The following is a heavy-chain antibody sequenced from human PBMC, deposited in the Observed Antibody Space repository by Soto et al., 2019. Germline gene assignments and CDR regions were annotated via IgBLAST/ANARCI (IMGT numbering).Heavy chain of an antibody. CDR2: IQNHGYST. J-gene: IGHJ4*02. Sequence: EVQLVESGGGLVQPGGSLRLSCGASGFTFSRDEMNWVRQAPGKGLEWIAYIQNHGYSTHYADSVKGRFTISRDNAKNTLYLQLSRLAAEDTGIYYCARGYDAGCHFGYWGQGVLVTVSS. D-gene: IGHD1-20*01. CDR1: GFTFSRDE. CDR3: ARGYDAGCHFGY. V-gene: IGHV3-48*03.